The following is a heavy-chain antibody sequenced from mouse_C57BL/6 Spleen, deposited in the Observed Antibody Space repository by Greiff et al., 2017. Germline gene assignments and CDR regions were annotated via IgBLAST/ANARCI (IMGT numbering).Heavy chain of an antibody. Sequence: VQLQQSGAELVRPGASVKLSCTASGFNIKDDYMHWVKQRPEQGLEWIGWIDPENGDTEYASKFQGKATITADTSSNTAYLQLSSLTSEDTAVYYCTTVGSSYAMDYWGQGTSVTVSS. J-gene: IGHJ4*01. CDR3: TTVGSSYAMDY. V-gene: IGHV14-4*01. CDR1: GFNIKDDY. CDR2: IDPENGDT. D-gene: IGHD1-1*01.